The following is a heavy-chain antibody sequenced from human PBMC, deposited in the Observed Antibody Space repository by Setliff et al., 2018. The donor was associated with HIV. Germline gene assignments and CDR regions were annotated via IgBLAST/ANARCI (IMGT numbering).Heavy chain of an antibody. V-gene: IGHV4-39*01. J-gene: IGHJ5*02. Sequence: PSETLSLTCRVYGGSITSGNYYWGWIRQAPGKGLEWIASMIYGGDTWYNPSLKRRVTIYVDTANNEISLRLSSVTAKDTAVYRCARPHSGRGGGAWFDPWGQGIQVTVSS. CDR1: GGSITSGNYY. D-gene: IGHD6-19*01. CDR3: ARPHSGRGGGAWFDP. CDR2: MIYGGDT.